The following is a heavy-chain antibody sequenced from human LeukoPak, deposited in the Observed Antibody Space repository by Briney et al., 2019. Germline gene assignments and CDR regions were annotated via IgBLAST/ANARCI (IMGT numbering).Heavy chain of an antibody. CDR1: GGSFSGYY. CDR3: ARLGYCSGGSCYPDY. Sequence: KTSETLSLTCAVYGGSFSGYYWSWIRQPPGKGLEWIGYIYYSGSTNYNPSLKSRVTISVDTSKNQFSLKLSSVTAADTAVYYCARLGYCSGGSCYPDYWGQGTLVTVSS. J-gene: IGHJ4*02. V-gene: IGHV4-59*08. D-gene: IGHD2-15*01. CDR2: IYYSGST.